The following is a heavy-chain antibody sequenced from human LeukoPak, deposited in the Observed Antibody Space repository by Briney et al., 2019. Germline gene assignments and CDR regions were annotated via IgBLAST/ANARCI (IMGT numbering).Heavy chain of an antibody. D-gene: IGHD2-21*02. CDR3: ASVTFCGGDCLSEIDY. J-gene: IGHJ4*02. Sequence: PSETLSLTCAVYGGSFSGYYWSWIRQPPGKGLEWIGEINHSGSTNYNPSLKSRVTISVDTSKNQFSLKLSSVTAADTAVYYCASVTFCGGDCLSEIDYWGQGTLVTVSS. V-gene: IGHV4-34*01. CDR1: GGSFSGYY. CDR2: INHSGST.